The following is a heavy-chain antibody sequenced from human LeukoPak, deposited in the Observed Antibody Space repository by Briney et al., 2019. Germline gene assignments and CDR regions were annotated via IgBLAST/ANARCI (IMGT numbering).Heavy chain of an antibody. CDR1: GFTFSSYE. D-gene: IGHD6-13*01. V-gene: IGHV3-48*03. CDR3: AKAAAAGPWFDY. J-gene: IGHJ4*02. Sequence: GGSLRLSCAASGFTFSSYEMNWVRQAPGKGLEWVSYISSSGSTIYYADSVKGRFTISRDNAKNSLYLQMNSLRAEDTALYYCAKAAAAGPWFDYWGQGTLVTVSS. CDR2: ISSSGSTI.